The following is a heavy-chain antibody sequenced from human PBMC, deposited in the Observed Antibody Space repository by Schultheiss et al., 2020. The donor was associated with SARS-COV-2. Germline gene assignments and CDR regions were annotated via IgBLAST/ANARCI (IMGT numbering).Heavy chain of an antibody. CDR2: MNPNSGDT. CDR1: GYTFTSYD. CDR3: ARGSRYGSGSYYKGIGDY. Sequence: ASVKVSCKASGYTFTSYDINWVRQATGQGLEWMGWMNPNSGDTGYAQKWQGRVTMTTDTSTSTAYMELRSLRSDDTAVYYCARGSRYGSGSYYKGIGDYWGQGTLVTVSS. D-gene: IGHD3-10*01. V-gene: IGHV1-8*01. J-gene: IGHJ4*02.